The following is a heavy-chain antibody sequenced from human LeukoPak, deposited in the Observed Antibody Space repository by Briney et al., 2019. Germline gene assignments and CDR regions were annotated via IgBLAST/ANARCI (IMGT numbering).Heavy chain of an antibody. CDR1: GGSFSGYY. CDR3: ARAVSGRFDY. J-gene: IGHJ4*02. CDR2: INHSGST. V-gene: IGHV4-34*01. Sequence: SSETLSLTCAVYGGSFSGYYWSWIRQPPGKGLEWIGEINHSGSTNYNPSLNSRVTISVDTSKNQFSLRLSSVTAADTAIYYCARAVSGRFDYWGQGTLVTVSS. D-gene: IGHD6-19*01.